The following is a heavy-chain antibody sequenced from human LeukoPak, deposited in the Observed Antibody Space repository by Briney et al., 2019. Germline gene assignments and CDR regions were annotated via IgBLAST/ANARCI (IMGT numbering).Heavy chain of an antibody. D-gene: IGHD6-13*01. Sequence: SETLSLTCTVSGGSVSSSSYYWGWIRQPPGEGLEWIGSIYYSGSTYYNPSLKSRVTISVDTSKNQFSLKLSPVTAADTAVYYCARDSSPGYFDYWGQGTLVTVSS. CDR1: GGSVSSSSYY. CDR2: IYYSGST. CDR3: ARDSSPGYFDY. J-gene: IGHJ4*02. V-gene: IGHV4-39*07.